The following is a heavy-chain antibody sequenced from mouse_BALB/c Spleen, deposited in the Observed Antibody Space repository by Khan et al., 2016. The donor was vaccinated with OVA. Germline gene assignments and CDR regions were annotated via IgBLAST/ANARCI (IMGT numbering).Heavy chain of an antibody. CDR3: ARSYDYDVGGFAY. CDR2: IWTGGIT. V-gene: IGHV2-9*02. J-gene: IGHJ3*01. CDR1: GFSLSNYG. Sequence: ESGPGLVAPSQSLSITCTVSGFSLSNYGIHWVRQPPGKGLEWLGVIWTGGITNYNSALMSRLSISKDNSKSQVFLKMNRLQTDDTAIYYCARSYDYDVGGFAYWGQGTLVTVSA. D-gene: IGHD2-4*01.